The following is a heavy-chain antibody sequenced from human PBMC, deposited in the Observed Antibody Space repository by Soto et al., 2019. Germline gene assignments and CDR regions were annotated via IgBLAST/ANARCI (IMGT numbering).Heavy chain of an antibody. D-gene: IGHD5-18*01. CDR3: ARGGIQLSYAFDY. Sequence: SETLSLTCSVSGTSVSNYYWSWIRQPAGKGLEHIGRIYTSGSTSYNPSLKSRVTMSMDTSQTQIYLNLASVTAADTAVYYCARGGIQLSYAFDYWGQGIQVTVSS. V-gene: IGHV4-4*07. CDR1: GTSVSNYY. J-gene: IGHJ4*02. CDR2: IYTSGST.